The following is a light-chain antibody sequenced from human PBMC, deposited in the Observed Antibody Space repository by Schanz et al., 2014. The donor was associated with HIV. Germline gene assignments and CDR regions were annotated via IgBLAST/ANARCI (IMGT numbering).Light chain of an antibody. CDR1: QSLGGN. J-gene: IGKJ2*01. Sequence: EIVLTQSPATLSVSPGERATLSCRASQSLGGNLAWFQHQAGQAPRLLIYDTSTRATGIPARFSGSGSGTEFTLTITSLQPDDFATYYCQQCVTYPYTFGQGTKLDIK. CDR3: QQCVTYPYT. CDR2: DTS. V-gene: IGKV3D-15*01.